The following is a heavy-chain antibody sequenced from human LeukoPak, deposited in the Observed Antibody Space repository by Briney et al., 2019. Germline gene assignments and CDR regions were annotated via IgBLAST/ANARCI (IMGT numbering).Heavy chain of an antibody. D-gene: IGHD3/OR15-3a*01. V-gene: IGHV3-9*01. J-gene: IGHJ5*02. Sequence: GGSLRLSCAASGFTFDDYAMHWVRQVPGKGMEWVSGISWNSGSTGYAGSVKGRLTMSRDNSKNSLYMQMNSLTPHGTALYYCVRGNFGPAQWFDPWGQGTLVTVSS. CDR1: GFTFDDYA. CDR2: ISWNSGST. CDR3: VRGNFGPAQWFDP.